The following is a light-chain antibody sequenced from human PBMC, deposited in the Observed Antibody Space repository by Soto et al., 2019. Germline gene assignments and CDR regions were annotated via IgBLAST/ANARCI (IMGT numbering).Light chain of an antibody. CDR2: GAS. CDR1: QSVRSSY. CDR3: QQYGSTPLT. Sequence: EIVLTQSPGTLSLSPGERATLSCRASQSVRSSYLTWYQQKPGQAPRLLIYGASSRATGIPDRFSDSGSGKDFTLTISRLEPEDFGVYYCQQYGSTPLTFGGGTEVEIK. V-gene: IGKV3-20*01. J-gene: IGKJ4*01.